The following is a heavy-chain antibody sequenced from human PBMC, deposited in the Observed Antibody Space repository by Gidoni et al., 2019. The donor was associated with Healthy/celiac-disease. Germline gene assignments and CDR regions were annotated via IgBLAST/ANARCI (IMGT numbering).Heavy chain of an antibody. CDR3: ARSYDFWSGYWVDP. V-gene: IGHV3-33*01. Sequence: QVQLVASGGGVVQPGRSLRLSCAASGFTFSSYGMHWGRQAPGKGLEWVAFIWYDGSNKYYADSVKGRFTISRDNSKNTLYLQMNSLRAEDTAVYYCARSYDFWSGYWVDPWGQGTLVTVSS. CDR1: GFTFSSYG. D-gene: IGHD3-3*01. J-gene: IGHJ5*02. CDR2: IWYDGSNK.